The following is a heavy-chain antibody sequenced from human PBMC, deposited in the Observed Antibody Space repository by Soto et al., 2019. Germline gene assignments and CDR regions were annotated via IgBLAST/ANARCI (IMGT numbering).Heavy chain of an antibody. V-gene: IGHV3-7*01. Sequence: EVQLVESGGGVVQPGGSQRLSCAASGFTFSSYWMSWVRQAPGKGLEWVACIKFDGSEKKYVDSVMGRFTISRDKAKNSMPLQMTSLRAADTDVYYWARDSGCGSGSSVNHHCDYWGQGTLVSVST. CDR2: IKFDGSEK. CDR3: ARDSGCGSGSSVNHHCDY. D-gene: IGHD3-10*01. J-gene: IGHJ4*02. CDR1: GFTFSSYW.